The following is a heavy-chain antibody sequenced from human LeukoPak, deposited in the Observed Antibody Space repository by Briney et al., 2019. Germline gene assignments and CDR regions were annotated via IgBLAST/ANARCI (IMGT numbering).Heavy chain of an antibody. CDR3: AGAPWGPFDF. CDR2: IHYRGTT. V-gene: IGHV4-39*07. CDR1: GGSISSTSYY. J-gene: IGHJ4*02. D-gene: IGHD7-27*01. Sequence: SKTLSLTCIVSGGSISSTSYYWGWIRQSPGKGLEWIGSIHYRGTTYYNPSLLSRGTISVDTSKNQFSLKLNSVTAADTAVYYCAGAPWGPFDFWGPGTLLTVSS.